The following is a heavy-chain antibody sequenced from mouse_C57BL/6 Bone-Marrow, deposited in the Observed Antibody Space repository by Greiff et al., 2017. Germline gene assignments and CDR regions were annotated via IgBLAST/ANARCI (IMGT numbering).Heavy chain of an antibody. CDR1: GYTFTSYW. V-gene: IGHV1-52*01. J-gene: IGHJ1*03. CDR2: IDPSDSET. Sequence: QVQLQQPGAELVRPGSSVKLSCKASGYTFTSYWMHWVKQRPIQGLEWIGNIDPSDSETHYNQKFKDKATLTVDKSSSTAYMQLSSLTSEDSAVYYGARDCYGSSSHWYFDVWGTGTTVTVSA. CDR3: ARDCYGSSSHWYFDV. D-gene: IGHD1-1*01.